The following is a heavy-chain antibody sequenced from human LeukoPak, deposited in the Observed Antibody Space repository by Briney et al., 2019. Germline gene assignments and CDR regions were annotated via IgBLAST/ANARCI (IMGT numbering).Heavy chain of an antibody. D-gene: IGHD3-22*01. V-gene: IGHV1-18*01. CDR3: ARDGHRMYYYGGSDYHFDY. J-gene: IGHJ4*02. Sequence: ASVKVSCKASGYTFSSYGINWVRQAPGQGLEWMGWISAYNGKTNYAQKFQDRVTMTMDTSTSTAYMELRSLRSDDTALYYCARDGHRMYYYGGSDYHFDYWGQGTLVTVSS. CDR1: GYTFSSYG. CDR2: ISAYNGKT.